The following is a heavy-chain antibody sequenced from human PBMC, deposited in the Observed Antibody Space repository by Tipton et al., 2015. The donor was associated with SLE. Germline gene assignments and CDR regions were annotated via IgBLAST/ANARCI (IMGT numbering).Heavy chain of an antibody. V-gene: IGHV1-69*13. Sequence: QSGAEVKKPGASVKLSCKASGYSFTGYYLHWVRQAPGQGLEWMGGIIPIFGTANYAQKFQGRVTITADESTSTAYMELSSLRSEDTAVYYCARDHYYDSPDGYWGQGTLVTVSS. CDR1: GYSFTGYY. D-gene: IGHD3-22*01. CDR3: ARDHYYDSPDGY. J-gene: IGHJ4*02. CDR2: IIPIFGTA.